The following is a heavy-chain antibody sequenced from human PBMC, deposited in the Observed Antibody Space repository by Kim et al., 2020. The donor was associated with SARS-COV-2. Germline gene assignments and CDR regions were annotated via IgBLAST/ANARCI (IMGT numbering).Heavy chain of an antibody. J-gene: IGHJ4*02. CDR1: GYSFTSYW. D-gene: IGHD6-13*01. Sequence: GESLKISCKGSGYSFTSYWIGWVRQMPGKGLEWMGIIYPGDSDTRYSPSFQGQVTISADKSISTAYLQWSSLKASDTAMYYCARPSGLGSSWYVEGSAFDYWGQGTLVTVSS. CDR2: IYPGDSDT. V-gene: IGHV5-51*01. CDR3: ARPSGLGSSWYVEGSAFDY.